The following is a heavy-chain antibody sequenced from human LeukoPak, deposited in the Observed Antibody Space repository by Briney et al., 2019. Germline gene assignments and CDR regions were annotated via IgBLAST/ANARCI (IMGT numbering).Heavy chain of an antibody. Sequence: RSGGSLRLSCAASGFTFSNYAMSWVRQAPGKGLEWVSDISGSGDSTYYADSVKGRFTMSRDNSKNTLYLQMSSLRAEDTAVYYCAKGGGTSSRGRGRYWGQGTLVTVSS. D-gene: IGHD2-15*01. CDR2: ISGSGDST. J-gene: IGHJ4*02. V-gene: IGHV3-23*01. CDR1: GFTFSNYA. CDR3: AKGGGTSSRGRGRY.